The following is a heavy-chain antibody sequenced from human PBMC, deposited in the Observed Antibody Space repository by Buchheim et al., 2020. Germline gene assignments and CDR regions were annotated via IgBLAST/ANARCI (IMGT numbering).Heavy chain of an antibody. J-gene: IGHJ4*02. CDR2: IHYSGST. Sequence: QVQLQESGPGLLKPSQTLSLTCSVSGGSINSGGYYWSWIRQHPGKGLEWIGYIHYSGSTYYRQSLKSRLTISIDTSENQFSLKLSSVTAADTAVYYCARERVSQMREGLDYWGQGIL. V-gene: IGHV4-31*03. CDR3: ARERVSQMREGLDY. D-gene: IGHD3-3*01. CDR1: GGSINSGGYY.